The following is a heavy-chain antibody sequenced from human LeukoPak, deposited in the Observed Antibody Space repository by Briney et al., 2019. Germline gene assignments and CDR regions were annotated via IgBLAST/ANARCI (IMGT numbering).Heavy chain of an antibody. Sequence: PSETLSLTCAVYGGSFSGYYWSWIRQPPGKGLEWIGEINHSGSTNYNPSLKSRVTISVDTSKNQFSLKLSPVTAADTAVYYCARSIAARPRDPYYYGMDVWGQGTTVTVSS. CDR1: GGSFSGYY. V-gene: IGHV4-34*01. D-gene: IGHD6-6*01. CDR3: ARSIAARPRDPYYYGMDV. CDR2: INHSGST. J-gene: IGHJ6*02.